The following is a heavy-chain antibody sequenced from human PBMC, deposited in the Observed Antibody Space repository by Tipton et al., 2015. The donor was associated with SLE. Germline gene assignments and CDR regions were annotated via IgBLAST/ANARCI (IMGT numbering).Heavy chain of an antibody. CDR1: GRSFIGSY. J-gene: IGHJ5*02. V-gene: IGHV4-34*01. CDR3: ARMYGDWRTNWFDL. CDR2: IDHSGVT. D-gene: IGHD4-17*01. Sequence: TLSLTCAVYGRSFIGSYWTWIRQPPGKGLEWIGDIDHSGVTHYNPSLKSRVTISRDTSGNHFSLNLNSVTAADTAVYSCARMYGDWRTNWFDLWGLGILVTVSS.